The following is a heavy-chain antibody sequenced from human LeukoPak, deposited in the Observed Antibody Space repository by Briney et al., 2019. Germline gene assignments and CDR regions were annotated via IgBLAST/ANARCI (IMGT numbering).Heavy chain of an antibody. CDR2: INPSGGST. D-gene: IGHD6-19*01. Sequence: ASVKVSCKASGYTFTSYYMHWVRRAPGQGLEWMGIINPSGGSTSYAQKFQGRVTMTRDTSTSTVYMELSSLRSEDTAVYYCARDGEQWLVDSYYYGMDVWGQGTTVTVSS. CDR3: ARDGEQWLVDSYYYGMDV. V-gene: IGHV1-46*01. CDR1: GYTFTSYY. J-gene: IGHJ6*02.